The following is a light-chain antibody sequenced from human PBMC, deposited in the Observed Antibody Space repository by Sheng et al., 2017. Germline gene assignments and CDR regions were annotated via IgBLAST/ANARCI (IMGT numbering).Light chain of an antibody. J-gene: IGLJ3*02. CDR3: SSYTNISTWV. Sequence: QSVLTQPPSVSGTPGQRVTISCSGSSSNIEGNYVYWYQQLPGTAPKLLLYRTDQRPSGVPDRFSGSISGTSASLVIRGLQSEDEAHYYCSSYTNISTWVFGGGTKLTVL. CDR2: RTD. CDR1: SSNIEGNY. V-gene: IGLV1-47*01.